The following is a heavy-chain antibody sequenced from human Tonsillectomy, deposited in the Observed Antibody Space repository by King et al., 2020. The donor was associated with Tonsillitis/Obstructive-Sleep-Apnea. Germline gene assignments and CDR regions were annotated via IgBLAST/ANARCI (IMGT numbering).Heavy chain of an antibody. CDR1: GFTFSTYG. V-gene: IGHV3-33*06. CDR3: AKDQLDQYYFDY. J-gene: IGHJ4*02. Sequence: VQLVESGGGVVQPGRSLRLSCAASGFTFSTYGMHWVRQAPGKGLEWVAVIWYDGSNKYYADSVKGRFTISRDNSKNTLYLQMNSLRAEDTAVYYCAKDQLDQYYFDYWGQGPWSPSPQ. D-gene: IGHD3/OR15-3a*01. CDR2: IWYDGSNK.